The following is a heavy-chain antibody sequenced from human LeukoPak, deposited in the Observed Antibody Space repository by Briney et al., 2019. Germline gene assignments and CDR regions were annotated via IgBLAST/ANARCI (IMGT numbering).Heavy chain of an antibody. Sequence: SETLSLTCTVSGYSISSGYYWGWIRQPPGKGLEWIGSIYHSGSTYYNPSLKSRVTISVDTSKNQFSLKLSSVTAADTAVYYCARHGAIYDYVWGSYRYGSYFDYWGQGTLVTVSS. J-gene: IGHJ4*02. CDR3: ARHGAIYDYVWGSYRYGSYFDY. CDR1: GYSISSGYY. CDR2: IYHSGST. V-gene: IGHV4-38-2*02. D-gene: IGHD3-16*02.